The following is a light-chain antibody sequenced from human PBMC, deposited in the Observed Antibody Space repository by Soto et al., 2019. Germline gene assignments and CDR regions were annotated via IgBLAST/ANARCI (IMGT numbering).Light chain of an antibody. V-gene: IGKV1-33*01. CDR3: QQYDNLPYT. CDR2: DAS. Sequence: DIQMTQSPSSLSASVGDRVTITCQASQDIRKYLNWYQHKPGKAPKLLIYDASNLETGVPSKFSGSGSGTDFSFTISSLQPEDIATYYCQQYDNLPYTFGQGTKLEIK. J-gene: IGKJ2*01. CDR1: QDIRKY.